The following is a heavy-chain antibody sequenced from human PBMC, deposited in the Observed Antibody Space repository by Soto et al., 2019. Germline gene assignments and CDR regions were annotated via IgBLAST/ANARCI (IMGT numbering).Heavy chain of an antibody. J-gene: IGHJ4*02. V-gene: IGHV3-53*02. CDR3: ARRSSGYPYYFDY. D-gene: IGHD3-22*01. Sequence: EVQLVETGGGLIQPGGSLRLSCAASGFTVSTNYMSWVRQAPGKGLEWVSLIYSGGSTYYADSVKGRFTISSDNSKNTLYLQMNSLRAEDTAAYYCARRSSGYPYYFDYWGQGTLVTVSS. CDR1: GFTVSTNY. CDR2: IYSGGST.